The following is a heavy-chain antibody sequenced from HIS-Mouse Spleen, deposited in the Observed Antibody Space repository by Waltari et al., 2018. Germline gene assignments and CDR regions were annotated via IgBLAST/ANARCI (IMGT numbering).Heavy chain of an antibody. D-gene: IGHD6-13*01. J-gene: IGHJ2*01. V-gene: IGHV4-39*07. Sequence: QLQLQESGPGLVKPSETLSLTCTVSGGSISSSSYYWGWIRQPPGKGLEWIGNINYSGSTYYNPALKSRVTISVDTSKNQFSLKLSSVTAADTAVYYCAREIPYSSSWYDWYFDLWGRGTLVTVSS. CDR2: INYSGST. CDR1: GGSISSSSYY. CDR3: AREIPYSSSWYDWYFDL.